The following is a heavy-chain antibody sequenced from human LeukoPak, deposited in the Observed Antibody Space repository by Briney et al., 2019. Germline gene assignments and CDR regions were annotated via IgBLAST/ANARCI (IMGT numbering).Heavy chain of an antibody. V-gene: IGHV1-2*02. D-gene: IGHD6-19*01. CDR3: ARDLRRYSSGYDY. CDR2: INPNSGGT. Sequence: ASVKVSCKASGYTFTGYYIHWVRQAPGQGLEWMGWINPNSGGTNYAQKFQGRVTMTRDTSISTAYMELSRLRSDDTAVYYCARDLRRYSSGYDYWGQGTLVTVSS. J-gene: IGHJ4*02. CDR1: GYTFTGYY.